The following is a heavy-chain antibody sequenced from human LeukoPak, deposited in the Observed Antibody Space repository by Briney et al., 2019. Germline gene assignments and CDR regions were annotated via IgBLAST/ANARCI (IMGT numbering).Heavy chain of an antibody. CDR2: FDPQDGET. V-gene: IGHV1-24*01. J-gene: IGHJ4*02. Sequence: ASVKVSCKVSVYTLTELSIRWGRQTPGKGLECIVGFDPQDGETIYAQKFQGRVTMTEDTSTDTAYMELSSLRSEDTAVYYCATDHTSRGYSYGFPYFDYWGQGTLVTVYS. CDR1: VYTLTELS. CDR3: ATDHTSRGYSYGFPYFDY. D-gene: IGHD5-18*01.